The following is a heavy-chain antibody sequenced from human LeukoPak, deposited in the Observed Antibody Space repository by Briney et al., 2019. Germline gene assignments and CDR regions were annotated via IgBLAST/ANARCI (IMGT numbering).Heavy chain of an antibody. CDR1: GFTLSSYW. V-gene: IGHV3-7*01. Sequence: GSLRLSCAASGFTLSSYWMSWVRQAPGKGLEWVANIKQDGSEKYYVDSVKGRFTISRDNAKNSLYLQMNSLRAEDTAVYYCARVGWVRGVIITGRYYYYYMDVWGKGTTVTISS. D-gene: IGHD3-10*01. J-gene: IGHJ6*03. CDR3: ARVGWVRGVIITGRYYYYYMDV. CDR2: IKQDGSEK.